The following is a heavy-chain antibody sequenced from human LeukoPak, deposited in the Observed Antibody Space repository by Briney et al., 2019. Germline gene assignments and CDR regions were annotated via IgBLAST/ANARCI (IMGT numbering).Heavy chain of an antibody. CDR3: ARASVGVVAATIYFQH. Sequence: GASVKVSCKASGYTFTGYYMHWVRQAPGQGLEWMGWINPNSGGTNYAQKFQGRVTMTRDTSISTAYMELSRLRSDDTAVYYCARASVGVVAATIYFQHWGQGTLVTVSS. D-gene: IGHD2-15*01. CDR2: INPNSGGT. V-gene: IGHV1-2*02. J-gene: IGHJ1*01. CDR1: GYTFTGYY.